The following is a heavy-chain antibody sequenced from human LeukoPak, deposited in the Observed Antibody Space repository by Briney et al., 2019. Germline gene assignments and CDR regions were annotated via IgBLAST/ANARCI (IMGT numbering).Heavy chain of an antibody. V-gene: IGHV3-7*01. CDR3: AREVYGLDY. CDR1: GFSFSSHW. D-gene: IGHD6-6*01. Sequence: PGGSLRLSCAGSGFSFSSHWMSWVRQAPGKGLEWVANTNDDGSEKNYVDSVKGRFTISRDNAKKSLFLQMNSLRAEDTAVYYCAREVYGLDYWGQGTLVTVSS. CDR2: TNDDGSEK. J-gene: IGHJ4*02.